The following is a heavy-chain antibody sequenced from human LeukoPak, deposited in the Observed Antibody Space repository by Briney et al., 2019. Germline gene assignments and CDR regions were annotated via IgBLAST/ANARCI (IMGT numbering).Heavy chain of an antibody. Sequence: GGSLRLSCAASGFTVSSDYLSWVRPPPGKGLESVSVICSCGSTNYADSVKGRFTISRDNAKNSLYLQMNSLRVEDTAVYYCARQPGYCSDGSCYAHHWLDPWGQGTLVTVSS. J-gene: IGHJ5*02. V-gene: IGHV3-66*03. CDR2: ICSCGST. D-gene: IGHD2-15*01. CDR3: ARQPGYCSDGSCYAHHWLDP. CDR1: GFTVSSDY.